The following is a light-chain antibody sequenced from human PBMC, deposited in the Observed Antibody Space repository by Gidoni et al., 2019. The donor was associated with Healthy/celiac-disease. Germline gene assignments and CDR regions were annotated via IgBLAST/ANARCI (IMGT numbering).Light chain of an antibody. V-gene: IGKV4-1*01. J-gene: IGKJ2*01. CDR1: QSVLYSSNNKNY. CDR2: WAS. CDR3: QQYYSTPQT. Sequence: DIVMTQSPDSLAVSLGERATINCKSSQSVLYSSNNKNYLAWYQQKPGKPPKLLIYWASTRESGVPDRFSGSGSGTDFTLTSSSLQAEDVAVYYCQQYYSTPQTFGQGTKLEIK.